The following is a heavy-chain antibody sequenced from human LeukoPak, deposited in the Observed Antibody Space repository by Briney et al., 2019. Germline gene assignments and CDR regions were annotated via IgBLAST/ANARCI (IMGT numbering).Heavy chain of an antibody. D-gene: IGHD6-13*01. CDR1: GYTFTGYY. J-gene: IGHJ4*02. V-gene: IGHV1-2*02. CDR3: ARDSGGSSTSDY. CDR2: INPNSDGT. Sequence: ASVKVSCKASGYTFTGYYMHWVRQAPGQGLEWMGWINPNSDGTNYAQKFQGRVTMTRDTSISTAYMELSRLRSDDTAVYYCARDSGGSSTSDYWGQGTLVTVSS.